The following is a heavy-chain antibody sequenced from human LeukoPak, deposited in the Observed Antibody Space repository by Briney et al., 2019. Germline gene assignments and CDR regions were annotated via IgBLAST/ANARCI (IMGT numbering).Heavy chain of an antibody. J-gene: IGHJ4*02. CDR2: INPNSGGT. CDR3: ARAGVIAAPRFDY. CDR1: GYTFTGYY. V-gene: IGHV1-2*02. Sequence: ASVKVSCKASGYTFTGYYMHWVRQAPGQGLEWMGWINPNSGGTNYAQKFQGRVTMTRDTSISTAYMELSRLRSDDTAVYYCARAGVIAAPRFDYWGQGTLVTVSS. D-gene: IGHD6-13*01.